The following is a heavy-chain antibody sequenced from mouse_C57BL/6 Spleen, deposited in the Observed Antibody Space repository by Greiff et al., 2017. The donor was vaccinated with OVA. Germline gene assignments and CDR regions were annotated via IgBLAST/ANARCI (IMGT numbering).Heavy chain of an antibody. Sequence: EVKLVESGGGLVQPGGSMKLSCAASGFTFSDAWMDWVRQSPEKGLEWVAEIRNKANNHATYYAESVKGRFTISRADSKSSVYLQMNSLRAEDTGIYYCTRPYDYDAWFAYWGQGTLVTVSA. J-gene: IGHJ3*01. CDR2: IRNKANNHAT. CDR1: GFTFSDAW. D-gene: IGHD2-4*01. V-gene: IGHV6-6*01. CDR3: TRPYDYDAWFAY.